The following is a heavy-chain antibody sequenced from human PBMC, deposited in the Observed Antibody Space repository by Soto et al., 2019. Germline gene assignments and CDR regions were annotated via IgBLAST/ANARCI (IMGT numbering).Heavy chain of an antibody. Sequence: SETLSLTCTVSGGSISSGGYYWSWIRQHPGKGLEWIGYIYYSGSTYYNPSLKSRVTISVDTSKNQFSLKLSSVTAADTAVYYCARDSYDILTGYSPGGYWGQGTLVTVSS. CDR3: ARDSYDILTGYSPGGY. D-gene: IGHD3-9*01. CDR1: GGSISSGGYY. V-gene: IGHV4-31*03. CDR2: IYYSGST. J-gene: IGHJ4*02.